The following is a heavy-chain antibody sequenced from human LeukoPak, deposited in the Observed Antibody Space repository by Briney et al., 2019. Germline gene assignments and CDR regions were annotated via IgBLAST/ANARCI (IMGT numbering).Heavy chain of an antibody. D-gene: IGHD5-24*01. Sequence: SETLSLTCTVSGGSISSSSYYWGWIRQPPGKGLEWIGSIYYSGSTYYNPSLKSRVTISVDTSKNQFSLKLSSVTAADTAVYYCARSRDGYGTGWGQGTLVTVS. CDR2: IYYSGST. CDR3: ARSRDGYGTG. V-gene: IGHV4-39*01. J-gene: IGHJ4*02. CDR1: GGSISSSSYY.